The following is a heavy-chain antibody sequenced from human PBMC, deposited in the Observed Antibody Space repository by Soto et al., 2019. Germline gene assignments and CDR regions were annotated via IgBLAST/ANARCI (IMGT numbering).Heavy chain of an antibody. V-gene: IGHV2-5*02. CDR2: IYWDDDK. CDR3: AHRVLRTVFGLVTTTAIYFDF. D-gene: IGHD3-3*01. J-gene: IGHJ4*02. CDR1: GFSLTTSGVG. Sequence: QITLKESGPTVVKPTETLTLTCTFPGFSLTTSGVGVGWVRQSPGKAPGWLALIYWDDDKRYSTSLKSRLTITKDTSKNQVVLTMANVDPADTATYYCAHRVLRTVFGLVTTTAIYFDFWGQGTPVVVSS.